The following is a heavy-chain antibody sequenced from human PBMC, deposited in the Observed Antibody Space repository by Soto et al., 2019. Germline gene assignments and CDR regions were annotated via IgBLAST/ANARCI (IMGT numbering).Heavy chain of an antibody. V-gene: IGHV4-59*12. J-gene: IGHJ4*02. CDR1: GGSISSYY. CDR3: ASYGSWSCYHGYYFDY. Sequence: PSETLSLTCTVSGGSISSYYWSWIRQPPGKGLEWIGYIYYSGSTNYNPSLKSRVTISVDTSKNQFSLKLSSVTAADTAVYYCASYGSWSCYHGYYFDYWGQGTLVTVSS. CDR2: IYYSGST. D-gene: IGHD3-10*01.